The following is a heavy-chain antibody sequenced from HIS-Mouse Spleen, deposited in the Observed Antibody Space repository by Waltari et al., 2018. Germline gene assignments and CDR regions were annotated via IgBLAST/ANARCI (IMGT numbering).Heavy chain of an antibody. CDR2: IYYSGST. CDR1: GGPISSSSSY. CDR3: ARETRYSSSWP. V-gene: IGHV4-39*07. J-gene: IGHJ6*02. Sequence: QLQLQESGPGLVKPSETLSLTCTVSGGPISSSSSYWAWIRQPPGKGLEWIGGIYYSGSTYYNPSLKSRVTISVDTSKNQFSLKLSSVTAADTAVYYCARETRYSSSWPWGQGTTVTVSS. D-gene: IGHD6-13*01.